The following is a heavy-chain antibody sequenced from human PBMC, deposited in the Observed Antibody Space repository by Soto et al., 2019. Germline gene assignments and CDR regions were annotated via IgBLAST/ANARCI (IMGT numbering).Heavy chain of an antibody. CDR1: GYTFTSYH. D-gene: IGHD6-6*01. J-gene: IGHJ5*02. CDR3: ARGHISSTKNWLDP. Sequence: QVQLEQSGAEVKKPGASVKVSCKGSGYTFTSYHINWVRQATGQGLEWMGWMNPNSGNTGYAQTLQGRVTMTWDTSISTAYMELSSLRFEDTAMYYCARGHISSTKNWLDPWGQGTLVTVSS. V-gene: IGHV1-8*01. CDR2: MNPNSGNT.